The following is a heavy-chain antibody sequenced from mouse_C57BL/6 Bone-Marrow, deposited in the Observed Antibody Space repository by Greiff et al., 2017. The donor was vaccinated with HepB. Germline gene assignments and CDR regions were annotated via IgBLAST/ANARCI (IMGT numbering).Heavy chain of an antibody. V-gene: IGHV1-9*01. CDR2: ILPGSGST. CDR1: GYTFTGYW. Sequence: QVQLKESGAELLKPGASVKLSCKATGYTFTGYWIEWVKQRPGHGLEWIGEILPGSGSTNYNEKFKGKATFTADTSSNTAYMQLSSLTTEDSAIYYCARGPYDGYYKINFDYWGQGTTLTVSS. D-gene: IGHD2-3*01. CDR3: ARGPYDGYYKINFDY. J-gene: IGHJ2*01.